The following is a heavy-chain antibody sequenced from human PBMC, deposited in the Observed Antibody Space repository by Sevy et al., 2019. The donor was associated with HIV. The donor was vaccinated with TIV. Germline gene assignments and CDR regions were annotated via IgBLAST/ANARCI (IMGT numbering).Heavy chain of an antibody. V-gene: IGHV3-30-3*01. Sequence: GGSLRLSCAASGFTFGSYTLHWVRQAPGKGLEWVALISQTFDGSKKYYIDSVQGRFTISRDNSKNTLYLQMDSLRPEDTAVYYCARGNSGYFFFDYWGQGTLVTVSS. CDR2: ISQTFDGSKK. CDR3: ARGNSGYFFFDY. J-gene: IGHJ4*02. D-gene: IGHD3-22*01. CDR1: GFTFGSYT.